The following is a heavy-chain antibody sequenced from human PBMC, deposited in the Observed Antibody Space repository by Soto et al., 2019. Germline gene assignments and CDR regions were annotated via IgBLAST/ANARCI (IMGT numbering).Heavy chain of an antibody. CDR1: GGSISSSSYY. CDR3: ARLAEGRSDYDILYYYYYYMDV. Sequence: SETLSLTCTVSGGSISSSSYYWGWIRHPPGKGLEWIGYIYYSGSTNYNPSLKSRVTISVDTSKNQFSLKLSSVTAADTAVYYCARLAEGRSDYDILYYYYYYMDVWGKGPTVTVSS. CDR2: IYYSGST. J-gene: IGHJ6*03. V-gene: IGHV4-61*05. D-gene: IGHD3-9*01.